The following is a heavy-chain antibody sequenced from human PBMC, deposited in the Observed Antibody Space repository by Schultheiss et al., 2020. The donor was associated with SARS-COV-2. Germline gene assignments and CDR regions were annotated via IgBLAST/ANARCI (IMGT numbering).Heavy chain of an antibody. V-gene: IGHV4-39*01. Sequence: SETLSLTCTVSGGSISSSSYYWGWIRQPPGKGLEWIESIYYSGSTYYNPSLKSRVTISVDTSKNQFSLKLSSVTAADTAVYYCARLNPTTYSSSWYNHYYYYGMDVWGQGTTVTVSS. CDR2: IYYSGST. CDR1: GGSISSSSYY. J-gene: IGHJ6*02. D-gene: IGHD6-13*01. CDR3: ARLNPTTYSSSWYNHYYYYGMDV.